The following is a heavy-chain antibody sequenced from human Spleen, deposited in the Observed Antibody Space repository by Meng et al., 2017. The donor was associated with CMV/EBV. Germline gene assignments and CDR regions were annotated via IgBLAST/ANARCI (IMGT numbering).Heavy chain of an antibody. Sequence: CVRQPPGKGLVWVSRINSDGSSTSYAQKFQGRVTMTRDTSTSTVYMELSSLRSEDTAVYYCARVRSMGDWFDPWGQGTLVTVSS. J-gene: IGHJ5*02. V-gene: IGHV1-46*01. CDR2: INSDGSST. D-gene: IGHD3-16*01. CDR3: ARVRSMGDWFDP.